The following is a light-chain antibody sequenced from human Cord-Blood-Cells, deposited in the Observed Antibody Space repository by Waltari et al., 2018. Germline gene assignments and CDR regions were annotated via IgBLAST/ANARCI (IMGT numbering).Light chain of an antibody. CDR3: AAWDDSLNGVV. J-gene: IGLJ2*01. CDR1: SSNIGSNT. Sequence: QSVLTQPPSASGTPGQRVTISCSGSSSNIGSNTVNWYQQLPGTAPQLLIYRNNQRPSGVPDRFSCYKSGTSASLAISGLQSEDEADYYCAAWDDSLNGVVFGGGTKLTVL. V-gene: IGLV1-44*01. CDR2: RNN.